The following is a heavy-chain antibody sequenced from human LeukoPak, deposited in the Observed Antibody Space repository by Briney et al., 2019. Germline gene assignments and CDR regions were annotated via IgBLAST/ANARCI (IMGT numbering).Heavy chain of an antibody. V-gene: IGHV4-31*03. CDR3: ARDLGSGSYYNGDAFDI. Sequence: SETLSLTCTVSGGSISSGGYYWSWIRQHPGKGLEWIGYIYYSGSTYYNPSLKSRVTISVDTSKNQFSLKLSSVTAADTAVYYCARDLGSGSYYNGDAFDIWGQGTMVTVSS. D-gene: IGHD3-10*01. J-gene: IGHJ3*02. CDR2: IYYSGST. CDR1: GGSISSGGYY.